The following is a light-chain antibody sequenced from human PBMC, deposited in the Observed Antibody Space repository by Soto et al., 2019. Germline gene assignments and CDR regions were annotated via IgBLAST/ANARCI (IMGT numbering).Light chain of an antibody. J-gene: IGKJ4*01. V-gene: IGKV1-5*01. CDR3: QQYDNYPLT. CDR1: QSVRSW. Sequence: DIQMTQSPSTLSASVGDRVTITCRASQSVRSWLAWYQQKPGRAPKFLIYDASSLESVVPSRFSGSGSGTEFTLTISNLQPDDFATYYCQQYDNYPLTFGGGTKVDIK. CDR2: DAS.